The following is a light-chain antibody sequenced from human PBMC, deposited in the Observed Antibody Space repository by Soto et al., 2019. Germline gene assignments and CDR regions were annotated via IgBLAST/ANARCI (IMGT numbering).Light chain of an antibody. V-gene: IGLV1-44*01. CDR2: SNN. J-gene: IGLJ2*01. Sequence: QYVLTPPPSASGTPAQRVTISCSGSSSNIGSNTVNWYQQLPGTAPKLVIYSNNQRPSGVPDRFSGSKSGTSASLAISGLQSEDEADYYCVAWDDSLNGYVVFGGGTKVTVL. CDR3: VAWDDSLNGYVV. CDR1: SSNIGSNT.